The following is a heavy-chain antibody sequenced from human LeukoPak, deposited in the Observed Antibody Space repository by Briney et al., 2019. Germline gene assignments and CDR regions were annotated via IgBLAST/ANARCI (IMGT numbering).Heavy chain of an antibody. J-gene: IGHJ3*02. CDR1: GYSISSGYS. Sequence: PSETLSLTCTVSGYSISSGYSWSWIRQPPGKGLEWIGYIYQSGSTHYNPSLKSRVTISVDRSKNQFSLKLSSVTAADTAVYYCARGFGDYGRDAFDIWGQGTMVTVSS. D-gene: IGHD4-17*01. CDR3: ARGFGDYGRDAFDI. V-gene: IGHV4-30-2*01. CDR2: IYQSGST.